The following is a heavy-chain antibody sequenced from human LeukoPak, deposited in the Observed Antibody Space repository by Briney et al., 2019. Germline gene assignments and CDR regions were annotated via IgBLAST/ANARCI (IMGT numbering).Heavy chain of an antibody. V-gene: IGHV3-21*04. J-gene: IGHJ4*02. CDR3: AIAPPHYDSSGPDKI. Sequence: PGGSLRLSCAASGFTFSSYSMNWVRQAPGKGLEWVSSISSSSSYIYYADSVKGRFTISRDNSKNTLYLQMNSLRAEDTAVYYCAIAPPHYDSSGPDKIWGQGTLVTVSS. D-gene: IGHD3-22*01. CDR1: GFTFSSYS. CDR2: ISSSSSYI.